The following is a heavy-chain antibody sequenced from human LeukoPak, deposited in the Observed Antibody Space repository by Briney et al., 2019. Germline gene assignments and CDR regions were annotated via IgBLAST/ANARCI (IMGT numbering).Heavy chain of an antibody. CDR3: ARAQYSSSWYEGFDY. D-gene: IGHD6-13*01. Sequence: GGSLRLSCAASGFTVSNYYMSWVRQAPGKGLEWVSAIYGGGNTYYADSVKGRFTISRDNSKNTLYLQMNSLRAEDTAVYYCARAQYSSSWYEGFDYWGQGTLVTVSS. CDR2: IYGGGNT. J-gene: IGHJ4*02. V-gene: IGHV3-66*01. CDR1: GFTVSNYY.